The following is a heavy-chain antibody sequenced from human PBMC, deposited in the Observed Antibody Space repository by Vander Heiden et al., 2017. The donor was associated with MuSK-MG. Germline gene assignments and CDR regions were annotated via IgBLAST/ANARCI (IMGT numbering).Heavy chain of an antibody. V-gene: IGHV3-23*04. CDR1: GFTFSSHA. CDR2: ISGSGGST. J-gene: IGHJ4*02. D-gene: IGHD3-22*01. CDR3: AKPRYSSGYYLGFPTDY. Sequence: EVQLVESGGGLVQPGGSLRLSCAASGFTFSSHAMSWVRQAPGKGLEWVSAISGSGGSTYYADSVKGRFTISRDNSKNTLYLQMNSLRAEDTAVYYCAKPRYSSGYYLGFPTDYWGQGTLVTVSS.